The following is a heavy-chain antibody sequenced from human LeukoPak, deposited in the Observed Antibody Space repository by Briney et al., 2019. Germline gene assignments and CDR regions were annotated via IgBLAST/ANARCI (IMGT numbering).Heavy chain of an antibody. V-gene: IGHV1-18*01. D-gene: IGHD6-13*01. CDR3: ASSGVIAAAGTFDY. Sequence: ASVKVSCKASGYIFTSYGISWVRQAPGQGPEWMGWISAYNGNTNYAQKFQGRVTMTRNTSISTAYMELSSLRSEDTAVYYCASSGVIAAAGTFDYWGQGTLVTVSS. CDR2: ISAYNGNT. J-gene: IGHJ4*02. CDR1: GYIFTSYG.